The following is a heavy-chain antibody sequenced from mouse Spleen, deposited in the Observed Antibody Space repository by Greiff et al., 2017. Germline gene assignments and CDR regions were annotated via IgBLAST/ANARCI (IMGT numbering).Heavy chain of an antibody. D-gene: IGHD2-14*01. CDR2: IDPENGDT. CDR1: GFNIKDDY. CDR3: TYRGLPHVWFAY. Sequence: VQLQQSGAELVRPGASVKLSCTASGFNIKDDYMHWVKQRPEQGLEWIGWIDPENGDTEYASQFPGKATITADTSSNTAYLQLSSLTSEDTGVYYCTYRGLPHVWFAYWGQGTLVTVSA. J-gene: IGHJ3*01. V-gene: IGHV14-4*01.